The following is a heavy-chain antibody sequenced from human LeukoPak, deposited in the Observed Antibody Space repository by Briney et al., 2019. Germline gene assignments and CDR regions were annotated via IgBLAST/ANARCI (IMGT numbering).Heavy chain of an antibody. J-gene: IGHJ4*02. V-gene: IGHV3-23*01. CDR2: ISGSGGSE. Sequence: GGSLRLSCAASGFTFTSYAMSWVRQAPGKGLEWVSSISGSGGSEHYADSVKGRFTISRDNSKNTLYLQMNGLRAEDTAVYYCAKETPHFDYWGQGTLVTVSS. CDR3: AKETPHFDY. CDR1: GFTFTSYA.